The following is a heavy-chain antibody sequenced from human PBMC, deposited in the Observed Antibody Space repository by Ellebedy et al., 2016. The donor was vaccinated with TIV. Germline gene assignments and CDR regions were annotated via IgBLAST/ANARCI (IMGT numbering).Heavy chain of an antibody. CDR2: FDPEDGET. V-gene: IGHV1-24*01. D-gene: IGHD6-19*01. J-gene: IGHJ4*02. Sequence: ASVKVSXXVSGYTLTELSMHWVRQAPGKGLEWMGGFDPEDGETIYAQKFQGRVTMTEDTSTDTAYMELSSLRSEDTAVYYCATDLMAVAGPVTFDYWGQGTLVTVSS. CDR1: GYTLTELS. CDR3: ATDLMAVAGPVTFDY.